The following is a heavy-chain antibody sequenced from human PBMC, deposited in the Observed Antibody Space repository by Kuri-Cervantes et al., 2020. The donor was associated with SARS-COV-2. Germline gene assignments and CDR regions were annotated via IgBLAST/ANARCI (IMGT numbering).Heavy chain of an antibody. Sequence: GSLRLSCTVSGGSISSYYWSWIRQPPGKGLEWIGYIYYSGSTNYNPSLKSRVTISVDTSKNQFSLKLSSVTAADTAVYYCAGDKGILTGYYTGWFDPWGQGTLVTVSS. CDR2: IYYSGST. D-gene: IGHD3-9*01. J-gene: IGHJ5*02. CDR1: GGSISSYY. CDR3: AGDKGILTGYYTGWFDP. V-gene: IGHV4-59*01.